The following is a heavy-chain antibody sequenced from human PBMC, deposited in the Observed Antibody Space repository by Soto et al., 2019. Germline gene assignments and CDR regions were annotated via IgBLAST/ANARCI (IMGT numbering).Heavy chain of an antibody. CDR2: ITGSGGGT. CDR3: AKRPLTAAGFDY. Sequence: EVQLLESGGGLVQPGGSLRLSCAASGFTFSNYAMTWVRQAPGKWLEWVSVITGSGGGTYFVDSVKGRFTISRDNSKNTVYLQMNSLRAEDTAVYYCAKRPLTAAGFDYWGQGTLVTVSS. J-gene: IGHJ4*02. CDR1: GFTFSNYA. V-gene: IGHV3-23*01. D-gene: IGHD6-13*01.